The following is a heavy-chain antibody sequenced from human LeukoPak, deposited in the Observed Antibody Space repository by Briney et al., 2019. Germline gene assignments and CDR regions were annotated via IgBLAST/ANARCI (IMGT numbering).Heavy chain of an antibody. CDR3: ARDRGSMVRGTSYYYYGMDV. D-gene: IGHD3-10*01. V-gene: IGHV1-18*01. J-gene: IGHJ6*02. CDR2: ISAYNGNT. Sequence: ASVKVSCKASGYTFTSYGISWVRQAPGRGLEWMGWISAYNGNTNYAQKLQGRVTMTTDTSTSTAYMELRSLRSDDTAVYYCARDRGSMVRGTSYYYYGMDVWGQGTTVTVSS. CDR1: GYTFTSYG.